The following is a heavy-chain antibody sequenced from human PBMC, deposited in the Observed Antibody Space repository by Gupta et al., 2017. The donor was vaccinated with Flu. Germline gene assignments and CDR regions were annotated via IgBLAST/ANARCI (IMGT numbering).Heavy chain of an antibody. V-gene: IGHV4-31*03. CDR3: ARAAGSGWYYDY. Sequence: QVQLQESGPGLVKPSQTLSLPCTVSGGSISSAEHYWSWIRQHPGKGLEWIGYIYYSGSTYYNPSLESRVTISIDRSQNQFSLRLNSVTAADTAVYYCARAAGSGWYYDYWGQGTLVTVSS. D-gene: IGHD6-19*01. CDR1: GGSISSAEHY. CDR2: IYYSGST. J-gene: IGHJ4*02.